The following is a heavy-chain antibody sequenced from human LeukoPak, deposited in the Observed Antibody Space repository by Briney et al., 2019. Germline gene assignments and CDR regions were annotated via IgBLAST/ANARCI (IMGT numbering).Heavy chain of an antibody. V-gene: IGHV1-8*01. J-gene: IGHJ5*02. Sequence: ASVKVSCKASGYTFTSYDINWVRQATGQGLEWMGWMNPNSGNTGYAQKFQGRVTMTRNTSISTAYMELSSPRSEDTAVYYCARGYVLRFLEWSYNWFDPWGQGTLVTVSS. CDR2: MNPNSGNT. D-gene: IGHD3-3*01. CDR3: ARGYVLRFLEWSYNWFDP. CDR1: GYTFTSYD.